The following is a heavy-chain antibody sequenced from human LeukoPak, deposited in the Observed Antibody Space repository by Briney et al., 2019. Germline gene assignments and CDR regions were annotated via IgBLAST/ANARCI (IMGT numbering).Heavy chain of an antibody. D-gene: IGHD6-19*01. CDR3: ARGLSGAGTGYYMDV. Sequence: SETLSLTCTVSGGSISSYYWSWIRQPAGKGLEWIGRIYTSGSTNYNPYLKSRVTMSVDTSKNRFSLKLSSVTAADTAVYYCARGLSGAGTGYYMDVWGKGTTVTVSS. CDR1: GGSISSYY. J-gene: IGHJ6*03. V-gene: IGHV4-4*07. CDR2: IYTSGST.